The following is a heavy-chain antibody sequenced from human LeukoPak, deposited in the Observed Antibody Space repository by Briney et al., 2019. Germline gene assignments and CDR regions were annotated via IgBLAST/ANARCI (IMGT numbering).Heavy chain of an antibody. CDR1: GFTQSNHW. V-gene: IGHV3-7*05. Sequence: GGSLRLSCAASGFTQSNHWMSWVRQAPGKGMEWVASIKQDGNEIHYVDSVKGRFTVSRDNARNALYLQMNSLRAEDTAVYYCVRIYDNSGYYDFWGQGTLVTVSS. J-gene: IGHJ4*02. CDR3: VRIYDNSGYYDF. CDR2: IKQDGNEI. D-gene: IGHD3-22*01.